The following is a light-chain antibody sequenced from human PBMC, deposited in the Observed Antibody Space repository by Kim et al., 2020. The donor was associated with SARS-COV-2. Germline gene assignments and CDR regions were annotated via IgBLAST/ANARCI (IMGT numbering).Light chain of an antibody. CDR1: QSIGTN. CDR3: QHSHYTAT. J-gene: IGKJ1*01. V-gene: IGKV1-39*01. Sequence: DIQMTQSPSSLSASVGDRVTISCRASQSIGTNLHWYQQKPGKAPKVLIYTASNLHSGVPSRFSGSGSGTDFTLTVSSLQPEDFATYYCQHSHYTATFGQGTKVDIK. CDR2: TAS.